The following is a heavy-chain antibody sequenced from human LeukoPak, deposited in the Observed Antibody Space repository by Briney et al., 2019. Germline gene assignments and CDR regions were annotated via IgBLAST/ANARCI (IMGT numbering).Heavy chain of an antibody. J-gene: IGHJ6*02. CDR1: GYSFTSYW. D-gene: IGHD1-26*01. V-gene: IGHV5-51*01. Sequence: GGSLKISCKGSGYSFTSYWIGWVRQMPGKGLEWMGIIYPGDSDTRYSPSFQGQVTISADKSISTAYLQWSSLKASDTAMYYCARHQDSGSYFATTPYYYYGMDVWGQGTTVTVSS. CDR3: ARHQDSGSYFATTPYYYYGMDV. CDR2: IYPGDSDT.